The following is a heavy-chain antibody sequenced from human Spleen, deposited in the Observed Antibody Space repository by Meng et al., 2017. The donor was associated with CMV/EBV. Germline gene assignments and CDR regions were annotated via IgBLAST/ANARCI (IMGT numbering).Heavy chain of an antibody. CDR1: GFTFSSYA. CDR3: AKDREPNGQQSLFYYYYYGMDV. Sequence: GESLKISCAASGFTFSSYALYWVRQAPGKGLEWVAVIWYDGSNKKYADSVKGRFTISRDKSKSTLYLQMNSLRAEDTAVYYFAKDREPNGQQSLFYYYYYGMDVWGQGTTVTVSS. CDR2: IWYDGSNK. V-gene: IGHV3-33*03. D-gene: IGHD1-14*01. J-gene: IGHJ6*02.